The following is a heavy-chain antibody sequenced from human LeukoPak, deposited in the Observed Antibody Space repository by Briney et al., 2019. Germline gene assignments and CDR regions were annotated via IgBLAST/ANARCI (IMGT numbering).Heavy chain of an antibody. D-gene: IGHD3-10*01. CDR3: TRQPEYYYGSGSCSLVD. V-gene: IGHV3-73*01. Sequence: GGSLRLSCAASGFTFSGSAMHWVRQASGKGLEWVGRIRSKANSYATAYAASVKGRFTISRDDLKNTAYLQMNSLKTEDTAVYYCTRQPEYYYGSGSCSLVDWGQGTLVTVSS. J-gene: IGHJ4*02. CDR2: IRSKANSYAT. CDR1: GFTFSGSA.